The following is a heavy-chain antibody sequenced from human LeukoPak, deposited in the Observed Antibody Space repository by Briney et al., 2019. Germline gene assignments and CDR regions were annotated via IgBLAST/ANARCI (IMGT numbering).Heavy chain of an antibody. J-gene: IGHJ6*03. CDR2: INHSGRT. CDR3: ARVFSGYGIWYYYYYYMDV. D-gene: IGHD3-22*01. CDR1: GGSFSGYY. V-gene: IGHV4-34*01. Sequence: SETLSLTCTIYGGSFSGYYWSWIRQPPGKGLEWIGEINHSGRTYYNPSLKSRVTISLDTSKNQFSLKLSSVTAADTAVYYCARVFSGYGIWYYYYYYMDVWGKGTTVTVSS.